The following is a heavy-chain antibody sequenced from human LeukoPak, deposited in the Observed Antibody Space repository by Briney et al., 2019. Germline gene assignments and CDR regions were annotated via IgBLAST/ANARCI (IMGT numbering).Heavy chain of an antibody. V-gene: IGHV4-39*01. Sequence: PSETLSLTCTLSGGTISIISSSTYYWGWIRQAPGKGLEWIGSLYYGENSHYNPSLKSRATLSVDTSNNQFSLKLTSVTAADAAGYFCARQLPTSAADTRGYFAYWGQGTVVTVSS. D-gene: IGHD6-25*01. CDR2: LYYGENS. CDR1: GGTISIISSSTYY. J-gene: IGHJ4*02. CDR3: ARQLPTSAADTRGYFAY.